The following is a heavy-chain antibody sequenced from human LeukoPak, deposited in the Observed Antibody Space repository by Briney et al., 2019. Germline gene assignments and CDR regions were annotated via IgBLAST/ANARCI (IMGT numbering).Heavy chain of an antibody. CDR2: IYTSGST. V-gene: IGHV4-4*07. D-gene: IGHD3-10*01. CDR3: AGGSYYGYYFDY. Sequence: SETLSLTCTVPGGSISSYYWSWIRQPAGKGLEWIGRIYTSGSTNYNPSLKSRVTMSVDTSKNQFSLKLSSVTAADTAVYYCAGGSYYGYYFDYWGQGTMVTASS. CDR1: GGSISSYY. J-gene: IGHJ4*02.